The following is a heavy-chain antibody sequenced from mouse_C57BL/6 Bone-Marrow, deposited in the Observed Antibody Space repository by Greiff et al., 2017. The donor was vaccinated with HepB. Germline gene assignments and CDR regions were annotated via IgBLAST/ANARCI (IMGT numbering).Heavy chain of an antibody. Sequence: QVQLQQPGAELVKPGASVKLSCKASGYTFTSYWMHWVKQRPGPGLEWIGMIHPNSGSTNYNEKFKSKATLTVDKSSSTAYMQLSSLTSEDSAVYYCARDYDSYYAMDYWGQGTSVTVSA. CDR2: IHPNSGST. CDR3: ARDYDSYYAMDY. J-gene: IGHJ4*01. V-gene: IGHV1-64*01. D-gene: IGHD2-4*01. CDR1: GYTFTSYW.